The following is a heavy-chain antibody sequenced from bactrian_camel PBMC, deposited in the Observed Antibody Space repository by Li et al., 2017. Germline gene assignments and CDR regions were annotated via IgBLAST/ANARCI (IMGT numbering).Heavy chain of an antibody. J-gene: IGHJ6*01. D-gene: IGHD6*01. Sequence: VQLVESGGGSVQAGGSLRLSCAASGLTISRRCMGWFRQAPGKEREGVARIATGSGNTYYADSVKGRFTISQDNAKNTVYLQMSSLKPEDTAMYICAADVAGTSNCALKVFRYWGQGTQVTVS. CDR2: IATGSGNT. V-gene: IGHV3S40*01. CDR3: AADVAGTSNCALKVFRY. CDR1: GLTISRRC.